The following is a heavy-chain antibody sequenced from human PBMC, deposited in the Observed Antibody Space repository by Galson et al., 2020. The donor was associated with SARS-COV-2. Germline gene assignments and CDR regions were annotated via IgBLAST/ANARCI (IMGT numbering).Heavy chain of an antibody. V-gene: IGHV3-7*01. J-gene: IGHJ4*02. Sequence: GGSLRLSCAASGFTFSSYWMSWVRQAPGKGLEWVANIKQDGREKYYVDSVKGRFTISRDNAKNSLYLQMNSLRAEDTAVYYCARDLHSYNWNYGPEGGFDYWGQGTLVTVSS. CDR2: IKQDGREK. CDR3: ARDLHSYNWNYGPEGGFDY. D-gene: IGHD1-7*01. CDR1: GFTFSSYW.